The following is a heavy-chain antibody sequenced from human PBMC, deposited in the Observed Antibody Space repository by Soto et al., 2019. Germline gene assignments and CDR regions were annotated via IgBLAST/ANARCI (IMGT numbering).Heavy chain of an antibody. Sequence: SETLSLTCTVSGGSISSGDYYWSWIRQPPGKGLEWIGYIYYSGSTYYNPSLKIRVTISVDTSKNQFSLKLSSVTAADTAVYYCARATYYYDSSGYYGVYWGQGTLVTVSS. CDR2: IYYSGST. CDR1: GGSISSGDYY. J-gene: IGHJ4*02. D-gene: IGHD3-22*01. V-gene: IGHV4-30-4*01. CDR3: ARATYYYDSSGYYGVY.